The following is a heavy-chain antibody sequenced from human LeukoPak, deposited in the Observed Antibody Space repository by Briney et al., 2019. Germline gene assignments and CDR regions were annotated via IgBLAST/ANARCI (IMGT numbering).Heavy chain of an antibody. CDR3: ASYHYYGSGSYYVY. D-gene: IGHD3-10*01. J-gene: IGHJ4*02. CDR1: GGSFSGYY. Sequence: SETLSLTCAVYGGSFSGYYRSWIRQPPGKGLEWIGEINHSGSTNYNPSLKSRVTISVDRSKNQFSLKLSSVTAADTAVYYCASYHYYGSGSYYVYWGQGTLVTVSS. CDR2: INHSGST. V-gene: IGHV4-34*01.